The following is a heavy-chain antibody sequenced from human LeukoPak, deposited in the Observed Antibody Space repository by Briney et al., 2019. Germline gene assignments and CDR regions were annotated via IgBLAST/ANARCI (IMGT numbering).Heavy chain of an antibody. V-gene: IGHV3-64D*06. D-gene: IGHD2-15*01. CDR2: ISSNGGST. Sequence: GGSLRLSCSASGFTFSSYAMHWGRQAPGKGLEYVSAISSNGGSTYYADSVKGRFTISRDNSKNTLYLQMSSLRAEDTAVYYCVKDLHRSRAAVCSNWFYPWGQGTLVTVSS. CDR3: VKDLHRSRAAVCSNWFYP. CDR1: GFTFSSYA. J-gene: IGHJ5*02.